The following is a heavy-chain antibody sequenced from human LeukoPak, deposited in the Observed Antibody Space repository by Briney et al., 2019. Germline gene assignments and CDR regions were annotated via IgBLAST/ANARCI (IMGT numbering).Heavy chain of an antibody. J-gene: IGHJ1*01. D-gene: IGHD2-8*01. Sequence: SETLSLTCTVSGGSISSSSYYWGWIRQPPGKGLEWIGSIYYSGSTYYNPSLKSRVTISVDTSKNQFSLKLSSVTAADTAVYYCASVSAGGAEYFQHWGQGTLVTVSS. CDR2: IYYSGST. CDR3: ASVSAGGAEYFQH. V-gene: IGHV4-39*07. CDR1: GGSISSSSYY.